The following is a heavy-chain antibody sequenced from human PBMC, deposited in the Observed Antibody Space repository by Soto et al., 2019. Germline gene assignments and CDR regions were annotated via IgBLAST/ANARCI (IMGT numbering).Heavy chain of an antibody. D-gene: IGHD6-19*01. CDR2: ISNYNGDT. V-gene: IGHV1-18*04. CDR1: GYTFTRYS. CDR3: ARGDSTGSPTGWFDP. Sequence: VQLVQSGAEVKKPGASVQVSCKASGYTFTRYSITWGRQAPGQGLEWVGWISNYNGDTKYAQKFQGRVNLTTDTYTTTTYMDLRSLTSDDTAVYFCARGDSTGSPTGWFDPWDQGTLVTVSS. J-gene: IGHJ5*02.